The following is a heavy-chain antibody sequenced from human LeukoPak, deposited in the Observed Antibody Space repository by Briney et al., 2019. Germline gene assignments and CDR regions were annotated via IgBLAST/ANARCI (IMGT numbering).Heavy chain of an antibody. Sequence: GGSLRLPCAASGFTFSDYWIHWVRQAPGKGLVWVSHINNDGTTATYADSVKGRLTISRDNAKNTVYLQMNSLRAEDTAVYFCARGGVGCFDYWGQGALVTVSS. CDR1: GFTFSDYW. CDR2: INNDGTTA. D-gene: IGHD6-19*01. V-gene: IGHV3-74*01. CDR3: ARGGVGCFDY. J-gene: IGHJ4*02.